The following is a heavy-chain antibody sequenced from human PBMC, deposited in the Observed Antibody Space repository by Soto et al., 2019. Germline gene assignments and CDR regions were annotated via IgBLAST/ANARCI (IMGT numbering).Heavy chain of an antibody. CDR3: ARQVKFGELTSN. Sequence: PGESLKISCMGSGYPFTTYWIAWVRQMPGKGLEWMGIIYPGDSDTRYSPSFQGQVTISVDKSISTAYLQWSSLKASDTAMYYCARQVKFGELTSNWGQGTLVPSPQ. CDR1: GYPFTTYW. CDR2: IYPGDSDT. D-gene: IGHD3-10*01. J-gene: IGHJ4*02. V-gene: IGHV5-51*01.